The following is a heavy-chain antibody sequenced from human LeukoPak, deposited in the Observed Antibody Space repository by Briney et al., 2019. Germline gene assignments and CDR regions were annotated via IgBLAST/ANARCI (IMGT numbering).Heavy chain of an antibody. D-gene: IGHD5-12*01. V-gene: IGHV1-18*01. Sequence: ASVKVSCKASGYTFTSYGISWVRQAPGQGLEWMGWISAHNGNTKNAQKVQGRVTMTTDTSTRTAYMELRSLRSDDTAVYHCARDRGYSGYAEYYFDYWGQGTLVTVPS. CDR1: GYTFTSYG. J-gene: IGHJ4*02. CDR3: ARDRGYSGYAEYYFDY. CDR2: ISAHNGNT.